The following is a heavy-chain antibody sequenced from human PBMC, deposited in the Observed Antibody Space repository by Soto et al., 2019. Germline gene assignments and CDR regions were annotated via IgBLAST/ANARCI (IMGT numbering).Heavy chain of an antibody. V-gene: IGHV3-23*01. CDR2: ISGGGGGT. J-gene: IGHJ3*02. CDR1: RFNISDNY. D-gene: IGHD3-9*01. CDR3: VKDKKYDILSAWDALDI. Sequence: LRLSCCASRFNISDNYMNWVRQAPGKGLEWVAAISGGGGGTYYADPVKGRFTISRDNSKNTLHLQMNNLRAEDTATYYCVKDKKYDILSAWDALDIWGHGTLVTVSS.